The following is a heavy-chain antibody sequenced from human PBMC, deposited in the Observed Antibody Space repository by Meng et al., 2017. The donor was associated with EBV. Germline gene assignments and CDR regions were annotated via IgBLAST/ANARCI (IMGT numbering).Heavy chain of an antibody. D-gene: IGHD6-19*01. CDR1: GYTFTGYD. CDR2: INPNSGGT. Sequence: QVLVGQACAGVENPGASVKVACKSSGYTFTGYDMHWVRQAPGQGLEWMGRINPNSGGTNYAQKFQGRVTMTRDTSISTAYMELSRLRSDDTAVYYRARVGIAVAGTGDYWGQGTLVTVSS. V-gene: IGHV1-2*06. CDR3: ARVGIAVAGTGDY. J-gene: IGHJ4*02.